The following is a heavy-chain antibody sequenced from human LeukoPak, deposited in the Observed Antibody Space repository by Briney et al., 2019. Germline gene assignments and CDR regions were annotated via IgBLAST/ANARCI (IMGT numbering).Heavy chain of an antibody. J-gene: IGHJ6*02. CDR2: INHNGDVN. CDR3: ARGGGLDV. D-gene: IGHD3-16*01. V-gene: IGHV3-7*03. Sequence: GGSLRLSCAASGFTFSSYWMNWARQAPGKGLEWVASINHNGDVNYYVDSVKGRFTISRDNAKNSLYLQMSNLRAEDTAVYFCARGGGLDVRGQGATVTVSS. CDR1: GFTFSSYW.